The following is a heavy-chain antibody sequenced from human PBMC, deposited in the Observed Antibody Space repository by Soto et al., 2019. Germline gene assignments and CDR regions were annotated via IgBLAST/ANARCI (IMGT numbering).Heavy chain of an antibody. J-gene: IGHJ4*02. Sequence: ASVKVSFKASGYTFTSYGISWVRQAPGHRLEWMGWINVGNGVTKYSQKFQGRVSISRDTSASTGYMELSSLTYEDTAVYYCARDPLWFGELSSFDYWGQGTLVTVSS. CDR2: INVGNGVT. CDR3: ARDPLWFGELSSFDY. V-gene: IGHV1-3*01. CDR1: GYTFTSYG. D-gene: IGHD3-10*01.